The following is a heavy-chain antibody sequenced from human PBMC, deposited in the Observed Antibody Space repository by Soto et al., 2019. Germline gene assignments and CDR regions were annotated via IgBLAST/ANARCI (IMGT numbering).Heavy chain of an antibody. D-gene: IGHD3-3*01. CDR3: ARPEEIFGVAREPQYFDY. Sequence: SETLSLTCTVSGGSISSSSYYWGWIRQPPGKGLEWIGSIYYSGSTYYNPSLKSRVTISVDTSKNQFSLKLSSVTAADTAVYYCARPEEIFGVAREPQYFDYWGQGTLVTVYS. CDR2: IYYSGST. J-gene: IGHJ4*02. CDR1: GGSISSSSYY. V-gene: IGHV4-39*01.